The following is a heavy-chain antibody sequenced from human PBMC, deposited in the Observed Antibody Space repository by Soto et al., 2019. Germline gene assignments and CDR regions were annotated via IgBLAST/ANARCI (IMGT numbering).Heavy chain of an antibody. CDR2: ISGSGGST. J-gene: IGHJ6*02. D-gene: IGHD1-26*01. V-gene: IGHV3-23*01. CDR3: AKEVRSLNYDYYYGMDV. CDR1: GFTFSTYA. Sequence: QPGGSLRLSCAASGFTFSTYAMTWVRQAPGKGLECFSGISGSGGSTYYADSVKGRFTISRDNSKNTLYLQMNSLRAEDTAVYYSAKEVRSLNYDYYYGMDVWGQGTTVTVSS.